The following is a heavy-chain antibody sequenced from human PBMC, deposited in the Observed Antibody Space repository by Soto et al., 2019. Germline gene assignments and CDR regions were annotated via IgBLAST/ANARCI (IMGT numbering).Heavy chain of an antibody. CDR3: AKDRGYSSGWFDY. V-gene: IGHV3-9*01. J-gene: IGHJ4*02. CDR1: GFTFDDYA. CDR2: ISWNSGSI. D-gene: IGHD6-19*01. Sequence: GGSLRLSCAASGFTFDDYAMHWVRQAPGKGLEWVSGISWNSGSIGYADSVKGRFTISRDNAKNSLYLQMNSLRAEDTALYYCAKDRGYSSGWFDYWGQGTLVTVSS.